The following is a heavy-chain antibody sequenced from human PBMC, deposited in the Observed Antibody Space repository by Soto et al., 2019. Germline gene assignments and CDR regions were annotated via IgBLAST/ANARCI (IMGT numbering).Heavy chain of an antibody. Sequence: ASVKVSCKASGGTFSSYAISWVRQAPGQGLEWMGGIIPIFGTANYAQKFRGRVTITADKSTSTAYMELSSLRSEDTAVYYCARAVAADGTAKSYGMDVWGQGTTVPVSS. J-gene: IGHJ6*02. CDR1: GGTFSSYA. D-gene: IGHD6-13*01. CDR2: IIPIFGTA. V-gene: IGHV1-69*06. CDR3: ARAVAADGTAKSYGMDV.